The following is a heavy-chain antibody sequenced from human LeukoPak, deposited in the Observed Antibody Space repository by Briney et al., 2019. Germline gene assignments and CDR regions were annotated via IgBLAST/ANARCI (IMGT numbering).Heavy chain of an antibody. CDR3: ARQASCSGTNCYPFDY. D-gene: IGHD2-2*01. V-gene: IGHV4-59*08. CDR1: SDSIRSYY. J-gene: IGHJ4*02. Sequence: SETLSLTCTVSSDSIRSYYWSWIRQPPGKGLEWIGYMSYGGNTNYNPSLKSRVSISVDTSKNQFSLKLSSVTAADTAVYYCARQASCSGTNCYPFDYWGQGTLVTVSS. CDR2: MSYGGNT.